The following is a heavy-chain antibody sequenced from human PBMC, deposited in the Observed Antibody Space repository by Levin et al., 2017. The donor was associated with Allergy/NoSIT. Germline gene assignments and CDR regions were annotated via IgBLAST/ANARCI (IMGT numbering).Heavy chain of an antibody. CDR3: ARVEYSSSNWYFDL. Sequence: GGSLRLSCAASGFTFSDYYMSWIRQAPGKGLEWVSYISSSGSTIYYADSVKGRFTISRDNAKNSLYLQMNSLRAEDTAVYYCARVEYSSSNWYFDLWGRGTLVTVSS. CDR2: ISSSGSTI. J-gene: IGHJ2*01. V-gene: IGHV3-11*01. CDR1: GFTFSDYY. D-gene: IGHD6-6*01.